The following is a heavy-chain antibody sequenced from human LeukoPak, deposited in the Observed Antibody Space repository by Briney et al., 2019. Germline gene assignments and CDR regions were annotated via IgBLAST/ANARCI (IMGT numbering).Heavy chain of an antibody. CDR1: GFIFSNYG. J-gene: IGHJ5*02. CDR3: TRGHIVLVPAAIPHFDP. Sequence: GGSLRLSCAASGFIFSNYGMHWVRQAPGKGLEGVAFIWYDGSNKYYAVSVKGRFTLSRDNSKNTLYLQMNSLRAEDTAVYYCTRGHIVLVPAAIPHFDPWGQGTLVTVSS. D-gene: IGHD2-2*01. V-gene: IGHV3-33*01. CDR2: IWYDGSNK.